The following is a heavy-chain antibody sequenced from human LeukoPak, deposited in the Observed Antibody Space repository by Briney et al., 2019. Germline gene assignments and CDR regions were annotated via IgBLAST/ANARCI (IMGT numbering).Heavy chain of an antibody. Sequence: ASVKVFCKASGYTFTRYDINWVRQTTGQGLEWMGWMNPNSGNTGYAQKFQGRVTMTRNTSISTAYMELSSLRSEDTAVYYCASTVHDSSGYYYSYWGQGTLVTVSS. D-gene: IGHD3-22*01. V-gene: IGHV1-8*01. CDR2: MNPNSGNT. CDR1: GYTFTRYD. J-gene: IGHJ4*02. CDR3: ASTVHDSSGYYYSY.